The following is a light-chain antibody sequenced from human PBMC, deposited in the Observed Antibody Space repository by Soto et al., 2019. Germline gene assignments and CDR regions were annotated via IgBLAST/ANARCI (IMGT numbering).Light chain of an antibody. CDR2: DVS. CDR3: CSYAGSYIDV. Sequence: QSALTQPRSVSGSPGQSVTISCTGTSSDVGGYNYVSWYQQHPGKAPKLMTYDVSKRPSGVPDRFSGSKSGNTASLTISGLQAEDEADYYCCSYAGSYIDVFGTGTKLTVL. J-gene: IGLJ1*01. CDR1: SSDVGGYNY. V-gene: IGLV2-11*01.